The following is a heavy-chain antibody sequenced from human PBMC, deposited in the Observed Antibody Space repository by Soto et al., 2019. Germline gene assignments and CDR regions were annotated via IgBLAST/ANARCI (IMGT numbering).Heavy chain of an antibody. V-gene: IGHV5-51*01. J-gene: IGHJ6*02. CDR2: IYPGDSDT. CDR3: ARNHAKRGNYYYYYGMDV. Sequence: PGESLKISCKGSGYGFTSYWIGWVRQMPGKGLEWMGIIYPGDSDTRYSPSFQGQVTISADKSISTAYLQWSSLKASDTAMYYCARNHAKRGNYYYYYGMDVWGQGTTVTVSS. CDR1: GYGFTSYW. D-gene: IGHD3-10*01.